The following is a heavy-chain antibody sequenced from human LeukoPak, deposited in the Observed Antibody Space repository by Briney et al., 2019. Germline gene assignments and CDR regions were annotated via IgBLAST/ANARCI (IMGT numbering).Heavy chain of an antibody. Sequence: GGALRLSCAASVFTFSSDSMNWVRQAPGEGREWVSSISSSGGTIYYADSVKVRFTISRHNAKNSLYLQTNSLTAENTALYFCAQGDKMLTWRRTYNRFDPWGQGTLVTVSS. CDR2: ISSSGGTI. J-gene: IGHJ5*02. CDR1: VFTFSSDS. CDR3: AQGDKMLTWRRTYNRFDP. D-gene: IGHD3-16*01. V-gene: IGHV3-21*06.